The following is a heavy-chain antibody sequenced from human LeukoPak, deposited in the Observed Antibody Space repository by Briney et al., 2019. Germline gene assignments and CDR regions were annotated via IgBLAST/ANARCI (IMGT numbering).Heavy chain of an antibody. CDR3: AKADYYDSSGSIFDI. Sequence: PGGSLRLSCAASGFTFDDYAMHWVRQAPGKGLEWVSGISWNSGSIGYADSVKGRFTISRDDAKNSLYLQMNSLRAEDMALYYCAKADYYDSSGSIFDIWGQGTMVTASS. J-gene: IGHJ3*02. V-gene: IGHV3-9*03. CDR2: ISWNSGSI. D-gene: IGHD3-22*01. CDR1: GFTFDDYA.